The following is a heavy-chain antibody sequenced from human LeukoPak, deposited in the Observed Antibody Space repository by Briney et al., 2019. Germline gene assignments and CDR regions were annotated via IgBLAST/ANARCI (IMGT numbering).Heavy chain of an antibody. Sequence: GASVKVSCKASGGTFSSFAITWVRQAPGQGLAWMGRIIPIVGVIDYAQKFQGRVTISADKSTITAYMELSSLRPEDTAVYYCARALINYDYVWGRYRPLDNWGQGTLVTVSS. J-gene: IGHJ1*01. CDR2: IIPIVGVI. CDR3: ARALINYDYVWGRYRPLDN. D-gene: IGHD3-16*02. CDR1: GGTFSSFA. V-gene: IGHV1-69*04.